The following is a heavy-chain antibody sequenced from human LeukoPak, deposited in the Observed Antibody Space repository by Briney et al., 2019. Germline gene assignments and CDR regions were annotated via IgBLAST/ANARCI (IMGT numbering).Heavy chain of an antibody. J-gene: IGHJ4*02. CDR3: AKDRFGGSRTLDY. D-gene: IGHD1-26*01. CDR1: GLTFSSYA. CDR2: ISGSGGST. V-gene: IGHV3-23*01. Sequence: GGSLRLSCAASGLTFSSYAMSWVPQAPGKGLEWVSAISGSGGSTYYADSVKGRFTMSRDNSKNTLYLQMNSLRAEDTAVYYCAKDRFGGSRTLDYWGQGTLVTVSS.